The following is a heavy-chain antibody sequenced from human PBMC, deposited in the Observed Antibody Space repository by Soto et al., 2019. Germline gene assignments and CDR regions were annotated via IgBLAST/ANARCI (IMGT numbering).Heavy chain of an antibody. CDR3: AKDWGYGPRSTLYYYYGMDV. V-gene: IGHV3-9*01. J-gene: IGHJ6*02. CDR1: GFTFDDYA. Sequence: GGSLRLSCAASGFTFDDYAMHWVRQAPGKGLEWVSGISWNSGSIGYADSVKGRFTISRDNAKNSLYLQMNSLRAEDTALYYCAKDWGYGPRSTLYYYYGMDVWGQGTTVTVSS. D-gene: IGHD5-12*01. CDR2: ISWNSGSI.